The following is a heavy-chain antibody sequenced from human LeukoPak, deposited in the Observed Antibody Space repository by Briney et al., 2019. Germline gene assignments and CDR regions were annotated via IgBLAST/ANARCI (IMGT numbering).Heavy chain of an antibody. CDR3: ARMTTVTTSSLFIRGPFDY. CDR2: ISSSSSYI. CDR1: GFTFSSYS. V-gene: IGHV3-21*01. D-gene: IGHD4-17*01. J-gene: IGHJ4*02. Sequence: MPGGSLRLSCAASGFTFSSYSMNWVRQAPGKGLEWVSSISSSSSYIYYADSVKGRFTISRDNAKNSLYLQMNSLRAEDTAVYYCARMTTVTTSSLFIRGPFDYWGQGTLVTVSP.